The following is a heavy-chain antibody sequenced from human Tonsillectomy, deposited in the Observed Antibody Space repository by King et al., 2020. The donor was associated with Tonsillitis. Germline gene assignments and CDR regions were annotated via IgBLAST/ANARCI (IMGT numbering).Heavy chain of an antibody. CDR3: VRDTTSYYDFWSGYYNAFDI. D-gene: IGHD3-3*01. CDR2: ISSSSSYI. Sequence: VQLVESGGGLVKPGESLRLSCAASGFTSSSYSMNWFRQAPGKGLEWVSSISSSSSYIYYADSVKGRFTLSRDNAKNSLYLQMNSLRAEDTAVYYCVRDTTSYYDFWSGYYNAFDIWGQGTMVTVSS. V-gene: IGHV3-21*01. J-gene: IGHJ3*02. CDR1: GFTSSSYS.